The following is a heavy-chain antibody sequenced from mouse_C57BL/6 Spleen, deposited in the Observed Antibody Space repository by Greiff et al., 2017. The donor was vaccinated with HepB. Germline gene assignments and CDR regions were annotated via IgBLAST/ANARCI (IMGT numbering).Heavy chain of an antibody. Sequence: QVQLKQPGAELVKPGASVKVSCKASGYTFTSYWMHWVKQRPGQGLEWIGRIHPSDSDTNYNQKFKGKATLTVDKSSSTAYMQLSSLTSEDSAVYYCAIEDSSYAMDYWGQGTSVTVSS. D-gene: IGHD3-2*01. V-gene: IGHV1-74*01. CDR3: AIEDSSYAMDY. CDR2: IHPSDSDT. J-gene: IGHJ4*01. CDR1: GYTFTSYW.